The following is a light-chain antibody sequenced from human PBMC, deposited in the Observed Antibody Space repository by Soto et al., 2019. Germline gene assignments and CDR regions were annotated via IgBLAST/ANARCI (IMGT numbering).Light chain of an antibody. J-gene: IGKJ5*01. V-gene: IGKV3-20*01. CDR2: GAS. CDR3: QQYGSSIT. CDR1: QSVSTSY. Sequence: IVLTQSPGPLSLSPGDRATLSCRASQSVSTSYLAWYQQKPGQAPRLLIYGASSRATGIPDRFSGSGSGTDFTLTISRLEPEDFAVYYCQQYGSSITFGQGTRLEIK.